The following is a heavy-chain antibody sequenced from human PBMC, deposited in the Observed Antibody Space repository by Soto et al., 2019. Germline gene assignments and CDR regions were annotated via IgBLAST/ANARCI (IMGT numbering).Heavy chain of an antibody. D-gene: IGHD3-16*01. CDR3: ASAPSALYDY. V-gene: IGHV3-53*01. J-gene: IGHJ4*02. Sequence: GGSLRLSCAASGFSVNNYMSWVRQAPGKGLEWVSVMYSGGGTWYTDSVKGRFTISRDNSKNTLYLQMNSLRAEDTDLYYCASAPSALYDYWGQGTLVTVSS. CDR2: MYSGGGT. CDR1: GFSVNNY.